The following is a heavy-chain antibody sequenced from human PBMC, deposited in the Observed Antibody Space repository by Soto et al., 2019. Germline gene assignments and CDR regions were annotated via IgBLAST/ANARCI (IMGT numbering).Heavy chain of an antibody. J-gene: IGHJ5*02. D-gene: IGHD3-22*01. CDR1: GGPISSGDYY. Sequence: KPXETLSLTCTVAGGPISSGDYYWSWIRQPPGKGLEWIGYIYYSGSTYYNPSLKSRVTISVDTSKNQFSLKLSSVTAADTAVYYCASANSGYYANWFDPWGQGTLVTVSS. V-gene: IGHV4-30-4*01. CDR3: ASANSGYYANWFDP. CDR2: IYYSGST.